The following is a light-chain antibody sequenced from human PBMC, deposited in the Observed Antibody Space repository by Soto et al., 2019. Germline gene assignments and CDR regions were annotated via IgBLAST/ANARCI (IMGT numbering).Light chain of an antibody. CDR1: QSVSRNY. Sequence: ELVLTQSPCTLSLSPGATATLSCRASQSVSRNYLAWFQQKPGQAPRLLIHGASSRAAGPPDRFSGSGSGTDFTLAISRLEPEDGAVYYCQPDGDSPIYTVGPGTKVDCK. J-gene: IGKJ3*01. V-gene: IGKV3-20*01. CDR3: QPDGDSPIYT. CDR2: GAS.